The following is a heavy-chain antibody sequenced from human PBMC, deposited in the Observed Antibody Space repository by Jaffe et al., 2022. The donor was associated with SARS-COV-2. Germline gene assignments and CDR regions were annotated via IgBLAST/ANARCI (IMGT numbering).Heavy chain of an antibody. CDR3: ARPQTGHSFNI. J-gene: IGHJ3*02. CDR2: IYAGDSET. Sequence: EVQLVQSGAEVKKPGESLKISCKGSGYSFTNYWIAWLRQMPGKGLEWIGVIYAGDSETRYSPSFQGQVTISVDKSIETAYLQWNSLEASDTAMYYCARPQTGHSFNIWGQGTKVTVSS. CDR1: GYSFTNYW. D-gene: IGHD3-9*01. V-gene: IGHV5-51*01.